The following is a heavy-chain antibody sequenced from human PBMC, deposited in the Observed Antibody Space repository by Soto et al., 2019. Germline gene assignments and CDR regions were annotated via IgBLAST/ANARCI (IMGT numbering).Heavy chain of an antibody. Sequence: GESLKISCXVSGYNFATYWLTWVRQMPDKGLEWMGRIDPSDSRTYYSPSFQGHVTISADKSTSTAYLQWTRLRASDTAIYYCARLDSYWGPGTLVTVSS. CDR1: GYNFATYW. D-gene: IGHD3-3*01. CDR3: ARLDSY. CDR2: IDPSDSRT. V-gene: IGHV5-10-1*01. J-gene: IGHJ4*02.